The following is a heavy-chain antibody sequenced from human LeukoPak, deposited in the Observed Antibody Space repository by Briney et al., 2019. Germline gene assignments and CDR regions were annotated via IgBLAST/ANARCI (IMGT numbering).Heavy chain of an antibody. Sequence: GASVKVSCKASGYTFTSYGICWVRQAPGQGLEWVGWISAYNGNTNYAQKLQGRVTMTTDASTSTAYMELRSLRSDDAAVYYCARGSGSYFADLTGFDYWGQGTLVTVSS. D-gene: IGHD3-10*01. CDR3: ARGSGSYFADLTGFDY. J-gene: IGHJ4*02. V-gene: IGHV1-18*01. CDR1: GYTFTSYG. CDR2: ISAYNGNT.